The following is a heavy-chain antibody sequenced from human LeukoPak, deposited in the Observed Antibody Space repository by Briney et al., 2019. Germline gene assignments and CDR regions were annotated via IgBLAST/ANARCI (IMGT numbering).Heavy chain of an antibody. D-gene: IGHD3-22*01. CDR3: AKAIVGYYDSSGYPVDY. J-gene: IGHJ4*02. V-gene: IGHV3-23*01. Sequence: GGSLRLSCAASGFTFSTYAMTWVRQAPGRGLEWVSAISGSGGSTYYADSVKGRFTISRHNSKNTLYLQMNSLRAEDTAVYYCAKAIVGYYDSSGYPVDYWGQGTLVTVSS. CDR1: GFTFSTYA. CDR2: ISGSGGST.